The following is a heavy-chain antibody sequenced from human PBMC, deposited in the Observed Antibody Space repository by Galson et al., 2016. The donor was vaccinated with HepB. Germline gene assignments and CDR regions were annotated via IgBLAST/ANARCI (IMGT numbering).Heavy chain of an antibody. CDR3: ERSLKGSYDFWGAICNYYAMYV. D-gene: IGHD3-3*01. CDR1: GYTFVSYW. Sequence: QSGAEVKEPGESLRISCKGSGYTFVSYWIGWVRQMPGKGLEWMGIIYPGDFDTRYSPSFEGQVTISVDKSIGTAYLQWSSLKATDTAMYYCERSLKGSYDFWGAICNYYAMYVWGQGTTVTVS. CDR2: IYPGDFDT. V-gene: IGHV5-51*01. J-gene: IGHJ6*02.